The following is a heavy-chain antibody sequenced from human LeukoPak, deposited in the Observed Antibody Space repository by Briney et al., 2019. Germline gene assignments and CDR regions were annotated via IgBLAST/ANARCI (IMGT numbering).Heavy chain of an antibody. CDR2: ISYDGSNK. V-gene: IGHV3-30-3*01. Sequence: GGSLRLSCAASGFTFSSYAMSWVRQAPGKGLEWVAVISYDGSNKYYADSVKGRFTISRDNSKNTLYLQMNSLRAEDTAVYYCARDPATLGTYYFDYWGQGTLVTVSS. CDR1: GFTFSSYA. CDR3: ARDPATLGTYYFDY. J-gene: IGHJ4*02. D-gene: IGHD1-14*01.